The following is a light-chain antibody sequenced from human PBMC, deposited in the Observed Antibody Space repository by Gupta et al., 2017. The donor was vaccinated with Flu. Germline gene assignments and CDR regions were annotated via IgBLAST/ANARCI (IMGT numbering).Light chain of an antibody. V-gene: IGKV4-1*01. Sequence: DIVMTQSPDSLAVSLGERATINCKSSQSVLYSSNSKNYLAWYQQKPGQPPKLLIYWASTRESGVPDQFSGSGSGTDFTLTISSLQAEDVAVYYCQQYYSAPQTFGQGTKVEIK. CDR2: WAS. J-gene: IGKJ1*01. CDR3: QQYYSAPQT. CDR1: QSVLYSSNSKNY.